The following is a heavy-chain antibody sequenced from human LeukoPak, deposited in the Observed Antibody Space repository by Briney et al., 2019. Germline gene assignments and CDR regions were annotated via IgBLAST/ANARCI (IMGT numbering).Heavy chain of an antibody. CDR2: IYSGGST. J-gene: IGHJ6*03. D-gene: IGHD4-17*01. CDR3: ARVRYGDYPNYYYYYMDV. V-gene: IGHV3-53*01. Sequence: QAGGSLRLSCAASGFTVSSNYMSWVRQAPGKGLEWVSVIYSGGSTYYADSVKGRFTISRDNSKNTLYLQMNSLRAEDTAVYYCARVRYGDYPNYYYYYMDVWGKGTTVTISS. CDR1: GFTVSSNY.